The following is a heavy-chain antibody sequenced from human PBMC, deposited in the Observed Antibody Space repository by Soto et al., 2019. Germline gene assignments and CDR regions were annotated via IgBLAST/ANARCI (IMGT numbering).Heavy chain of an antibody. J-gene: IGHJ6*02. V-gene: IGHV1-24*01. Sequence: ASVKVSCKVFGYTLTELSMHWVRQAPGKGLEWMGGFDPEDGETIYAQKFQGRVTMTEDTSTDTAYMELSSLRSEDTAVYYCATDRAYCGGDCYNGMDVWGQGTTVTVSS. CDR2: FDPEDGET. D-gene: IGHD2-21*02. CDR3: ATDRAYCGGDCYNGMDV. CDR1: GYTLTELS.